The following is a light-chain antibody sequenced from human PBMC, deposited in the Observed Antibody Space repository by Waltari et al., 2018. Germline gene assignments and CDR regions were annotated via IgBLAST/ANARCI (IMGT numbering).Light chain of an antibody. CDR2: WAS. Sequence: DFVMTQSPEFLAVSLGEMATINCKSSQSVLYSPNSKNYLAWYQQKPGQPPKLLIYWASTRESGVPDRFSGSGSGTDFTLTISSLQAEDVAVYYCHQYSTTPWTFGQGTKVEI. J-gene: IGKJ1*01. V-gene: IGKV4-1*01. CDR1: QSVLYSPNSKNY. CDR3: HQYSTTPWT.